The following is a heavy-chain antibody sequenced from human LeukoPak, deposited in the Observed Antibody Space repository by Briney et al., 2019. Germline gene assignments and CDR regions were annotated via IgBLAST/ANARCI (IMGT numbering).Heavy chain of an antibody. Sequence: PGGSLRLFCAVSGFTFNKYYMHWVRQAPGKGLVWVSRISSDGSNTNYADSVKGRFTISRDNAKNTLYLQMNSLRAEDTAVYYCIRVPYWGQGALVTVSS. CDR2: ISSDGSNT. CDR1: GFTFNKYY. V-gene: IGHV3-74*01. CDR3: IRVPY. J-gene: IGHJ4*02.